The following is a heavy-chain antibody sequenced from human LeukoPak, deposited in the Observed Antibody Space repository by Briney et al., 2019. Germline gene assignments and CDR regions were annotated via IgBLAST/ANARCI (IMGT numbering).Heavy chain of an antibody. Sequence: PSGTLSLTCTVSGGSISSYYWSWIRQPPGKGLEWIGYIYYSGSTNYNPSLKSRVTISVDTSKNQFSLRLSSVTAADTAVYYCATHVPYYDSSGLPRYWGQGTLVTVSS. V-gene: IGHV4-59*01. CDR3: ATHVPYYDSSGLPRY. J-gene: IGHJ4*02. D-gene: IGHD3-22*01. CDR1: GGSISSYY. CDR2: IYYSGST.